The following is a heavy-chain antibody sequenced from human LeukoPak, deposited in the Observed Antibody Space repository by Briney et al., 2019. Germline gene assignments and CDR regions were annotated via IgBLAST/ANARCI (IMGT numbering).Heavy chain of an antibody. V-gene: IGHV1-18*01. CDR2: ISAYNGNT. Sequence: ASVKVSFKASGYTFTIYGISWVRQAPGQGLEWMGWISAYNGNTNYAQKLQGRVTMTTDTSTSTAYMELRSLRSDDTAVYYCARDVAGEGSGPHDAFDIWGQGTMVTVSS. D-gene: IGHD3-3*01. CDR1: GYTFTIYG. CDR3: ARDVAGEGSGPHDAFDI. J-gene: IGHJ3*02.